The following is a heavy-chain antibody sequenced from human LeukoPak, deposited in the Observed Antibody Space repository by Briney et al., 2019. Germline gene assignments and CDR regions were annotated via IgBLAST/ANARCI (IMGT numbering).Heavy chain of an antibody. D-gene: IGHD3-10*01. J-gene: IGHJ3*02. CDR1: GYSFTSYW. CDR2: IYPGDSDT. Sequence: GESLKISCKGSGYSFTSYWIGWVRQMPGKGLEWMGIIYPGDSDTRYSPSFQGQVTISADKSISTASLQWSSLKASDTAMYYCARGLLWFGELFLSAFDIWGQGTMVTVSS. CDR3: ARGLLWFGELFLSAFDI. V-gene: IGHV5-51*01.